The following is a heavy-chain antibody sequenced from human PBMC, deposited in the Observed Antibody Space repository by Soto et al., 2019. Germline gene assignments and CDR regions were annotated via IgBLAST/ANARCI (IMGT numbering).Heavy chain of an antibody. CDR3: ARDFNHGAARPAFDI. CDR1: GGSISSYY. V-gene: IGHV4-59*01. CDR2: IYYRWST. Sequence: SETLSLTCTVSGGSISSYYWSWIRQPPGKGLEWIGYIYYRWSTNYNPSLKSRVTISVDTSKNQFSLKLSSVTAADTALYYCARDFNHGAARPAFDIWGQGTMVTVSS. D-gene: IGHD6-6*01. J-gene: IGHJ3*02.